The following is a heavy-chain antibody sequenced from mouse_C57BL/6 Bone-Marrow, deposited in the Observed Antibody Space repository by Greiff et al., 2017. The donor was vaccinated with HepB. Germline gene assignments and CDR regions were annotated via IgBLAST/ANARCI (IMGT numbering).Heavy chain of an antibody. Sequence: EVQLQQSGTVLARPGASVKMSCKTSGYTFTSYWMHWVKQRPGQGLEWIGAIYPGNSDTSYNQKFKGKAKLTAVTSASTAYMELSSLTNEDSAVYYCTSLGSSHPAMDYWGQGTSVTVSS. CDR1: GYTFTSYW. CDR3: TSLGSSHPAMDY. V-gene: IGHV1-5*01. J-gene: IGHJ4*01. CDR2: IYPGNSDT. D-gene: IGHD1-1*01.